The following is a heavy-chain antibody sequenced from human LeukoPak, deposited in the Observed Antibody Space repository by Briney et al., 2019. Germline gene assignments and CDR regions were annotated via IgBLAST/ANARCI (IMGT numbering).Heavy chain of an antibody. CDR1: GFTFSSYW. J-gene: IGHJ4*02. Sequence: PGGSLRLSCEASGFTFSSYWMSWVRQAPGKGLEWVANMKQDGSEIYYVGSVRGRFTISRDNAKNSLYLQMNSLRAEGTAVYYCARRGSYSLFDYWGPGTLGTVS. CDR3: ARRGSYSLFDY. CDR2: MKQDGSEI. V-gene: IGHV3-7*01. D-gene: IGHD1-26*01.